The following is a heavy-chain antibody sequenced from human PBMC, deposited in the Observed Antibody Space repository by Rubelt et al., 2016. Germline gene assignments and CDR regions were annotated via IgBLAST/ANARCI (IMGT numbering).Heavy chain of an antibody. CDR1: GESFSGHF. CDR2: ISHRGST. D-gene: IGHD6-19*01. V-gene: IGHV4-34*01. Sequence: QVQLQQWGAGLLKPSETLSLTCAVYGESFSGHFWSWIRQPPGKGLEWIGEISHRGSTSYNPSLKSRVIISADTSKNQFPLKLTTVTDADTAVYYCARNKIGSGWYDDWGQGTMVTVSS. CDR3: ARNKIGSGWYDD. J-gene: IGHJ5*02.